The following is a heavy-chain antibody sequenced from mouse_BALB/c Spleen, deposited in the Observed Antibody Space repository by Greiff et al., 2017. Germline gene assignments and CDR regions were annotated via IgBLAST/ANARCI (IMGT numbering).Heavy chain of an antibody. CDR3: ARAGDYDYDDYAMDY. Sequence: QVQLQQSGPGLVQPSQSLSITCTVSGFSLTSYGVHWVRQSPGKGLEWLGVIWSGGSTDYNAAFISRLSISKDNSKSQVFFKMNSLQTDDTAMYYCARAGDYDYDDYAMDYWGQGTSVTVSS. J-gene: IGHJ4*01. D-gene: IGHD2-4*01. CDR2: IWSGGST. V-gene: IGHV2-2*01. CDR1: GFSLTSYG.